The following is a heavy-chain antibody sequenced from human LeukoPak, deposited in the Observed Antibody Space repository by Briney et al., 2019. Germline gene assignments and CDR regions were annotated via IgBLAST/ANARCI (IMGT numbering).Heavy chain of an antibody. J-gene: IGHJ4*02. V-gene: IGHV1-69*06. CDR2: IIPIFGTA. Sequence: SVKVSCKASGGTFSSYAISWVRQAPGQGLEWMGGIIPIFGTANYAQKFQGRVTINADKSTSTAYMELSSLRSEDTAVYYCARAATYYDFWSGYYTGPYYFDYWGQGTLVTVSS. D-gene: IGHD3-3*01. CDR3: ARAATYYDFWSGYYTGPYYFDY. CDR1: GGTFSSYA.